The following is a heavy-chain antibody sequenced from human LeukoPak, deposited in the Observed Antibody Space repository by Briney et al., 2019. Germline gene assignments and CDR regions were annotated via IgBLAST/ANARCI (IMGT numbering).Heavy chain of an antibody. CDR1: GYTFTSYY. CDR3: AREGGYGDYALGYYYYGMDV. CDR2: INPNSGGT. V-gene: IGHV1-2*02. Sequence: ASVKVSCKASGYTFTSYYMHWVRQAPGQGLEWMGWINPNSGGTNYAQKFQGRVTMTRDTSISTAYMELSRLRSDDTAVYYCAREGGYGDYALGYYYYGMDVWGQGTTVTVSS. D-gene: IGHD4-17*01. J-gene: IGHJ6*02.